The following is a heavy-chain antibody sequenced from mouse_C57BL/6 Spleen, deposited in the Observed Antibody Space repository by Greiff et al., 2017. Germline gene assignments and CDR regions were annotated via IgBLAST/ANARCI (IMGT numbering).Heavy chain of an antibody. CDR1: GYSITSGYY. CDR2: ISYDGSN. D-gene: IGHD1-1*01. CDR3: ARKGLLRYAMDY. J-gene: IGHJ4*01. V-gene: IGHV3-6*01. Sequence: EVKLMESGPGLVKPSQSLSLTCSVTGYSITSGYYWNWLRQFPGNKLEWMGYISYDGSNNYNPSLKNRISITRDTSKNQFFLKLNSVTTEDTATYYCARKGLLRYAMDYWGQGTSVTVSS.